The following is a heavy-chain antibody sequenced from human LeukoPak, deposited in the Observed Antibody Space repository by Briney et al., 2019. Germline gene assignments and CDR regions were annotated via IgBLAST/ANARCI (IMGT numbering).Heavy chain of an antibody. Sequence: KPSETLSLTCTVSGVSITSSYWSWIRQPPGKGLEWIGYIYYSGSTNYNPSLKSRVTISVDTSKNQFSLKLSSVTAADTAVYYCARRAPYSYEWSTLDYWGQGTLVTVSS. CDR1: GVSITSSY. CDR3: ARRAPYSYEWSTLDY. V-gene: IGHV4-59*08. J-gene: IGHJ4*02. CDR2: IYYSGST. D-gene: IGHD5-18*01.